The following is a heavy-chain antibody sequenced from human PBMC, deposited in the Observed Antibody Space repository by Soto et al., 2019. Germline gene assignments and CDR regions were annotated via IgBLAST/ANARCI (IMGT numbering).Heavy chain of an antibody. CDR2: IDYTGGTT. CDR1: GFTLSSLA. D-gene: IGHD6-19*01. J-gene: IGHJ4*02. CDR3: AKDATRTSGWYYFDD. Sequence: WGSLLLSCASSGFTLSSLAMWWVRQAPGKGLDWVSVIDYTGGTTYYTDSVKGRFIISRDNSKKILYLQMNSLRTEDTAIYYCAKDATRTSGWYYFDDWGRGAMVTVSS. V-gene: IGHV3-23*01.